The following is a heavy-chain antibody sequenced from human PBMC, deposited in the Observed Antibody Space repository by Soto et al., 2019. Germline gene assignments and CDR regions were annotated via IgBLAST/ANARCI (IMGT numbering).Heavy chain of an antibody. CDR1: GGSFSGYY. CDR2: INHSGST. V-gene: IGHV4-34*01. CDR3: ARAPNLGGYAHFDY. D-gene: IGHD5-12*01. J-gene: IGHJ4*02. Sequence: QVQLQQWGAGLLKPSETLSLTCAVYGGSFSGYYWSWIRQPPGKGLEWIGEINHSGSTNYNPSLNSRVTISVDTSKNQFSLKLSSVTAADTAVYYCARAPNLGGYAHFDYWGQGTLVTVSS.